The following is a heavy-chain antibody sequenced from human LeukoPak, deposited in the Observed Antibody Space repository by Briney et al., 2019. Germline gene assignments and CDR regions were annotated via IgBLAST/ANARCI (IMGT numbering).Heavy chain of an antibody. CDR3: ARGYSSPRGYYYYYMDV. J-gene: IGHJ6*03. D-gene: IGHD6-13*01. CDR2: IIPIFGTA. V-gene: IGHV1-69*13. CDR1: GGTFSSYA. Sequence: PSVKVSCKASGGTFSSYAISWVRQAPGQGLEWMGGIIPIFGTANYAQKFRGRVTIAADESTSTAYMELSSLRSEDTAVYYCARGYSSPRGYYYYYMDVWGKGTTVTVSS.